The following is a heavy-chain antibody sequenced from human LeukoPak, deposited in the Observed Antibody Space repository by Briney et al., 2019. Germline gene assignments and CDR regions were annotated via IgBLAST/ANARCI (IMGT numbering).Heavy chain of an antibody. J-gene: IGHJ4*02. V-gene: IGHV3-48*04. CDR1: GFTFSSYS. Sequence: PGGSLRLSCAASGFTFSSYSMNWVRQAPGKGLEWVSYISSSSSTIYYADSVKGRFTISRDNAKNSLYLQMNSLRAEDTAVHYCARDIDAVRGVIITPYYFDYWGQGTLVTVSS. D-gene: IGHD3-10*01. CDR2: ISSSSSTI. CDR3: ARDIDAVRGVIITPYYFDY.